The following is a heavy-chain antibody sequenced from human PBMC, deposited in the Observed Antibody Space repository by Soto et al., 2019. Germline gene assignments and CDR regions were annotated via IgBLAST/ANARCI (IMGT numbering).Heavy chain of an antibody. CDR3: AGGYCSSTSCYWSGDYYYGMDV. D-gene: IGHD2-2*01. Sequence: QVQLVQSGAEVKKPGSSVKVSCKASGGTFSSYAISWVRQAPGQGLEWMGGIIPIFGTANYAQKFQGRVTITADKSTSTAYMELSSLRSEDTAVYYCAGGYCSSTSCYWSGDYYYGMDVWGQGTTVTVSS. CDR1: GGTFSSYA. V-gene: IGHV1-69*06. CDR2: IIPIFGTA. J-gene: IGHJ6*02.